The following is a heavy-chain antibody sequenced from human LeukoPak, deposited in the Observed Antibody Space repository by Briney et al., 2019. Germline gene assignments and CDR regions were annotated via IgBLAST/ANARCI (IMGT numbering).Heavy chain of an antibody. J-gene: IGHJ5*02. CDR2: INPNSGGT. CDR1: GYTFTGYY. CDR3: ARERAAAGTGYNWFDP. D-gene: IGHD6-13*01. Sequence: GASVTVSCKASGYTFTGYYMHWVRQAPGQGLEWMGWINPNSGGTNYAQKFQGRVTMTRDTSISTAYMELSRLRSDDTAVYYCARERAAAGTGYNWFDPWGQGILVTVSS. V-gene: IGHV1-2*02.